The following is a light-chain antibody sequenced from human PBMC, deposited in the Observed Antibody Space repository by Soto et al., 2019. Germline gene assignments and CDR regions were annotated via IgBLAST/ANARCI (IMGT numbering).Light chain of an antibody. Sequence: QSVLTQPPSASGTPGQRVTISCSGSSSNIGRNPVDWYRQLPGTAPKLLINSNNQRPSGVPDRFSGSKSGTSASLAISGLQSEDEAEYYCAAWDDSLTAYVVGIGTKLTVL. CDR3: AAWDDSLTAYV. CDR1: SSNIGRNP. V-gene: IGLV1-44*01. J-gene: IGLJ1*01. CDR2: SNN.